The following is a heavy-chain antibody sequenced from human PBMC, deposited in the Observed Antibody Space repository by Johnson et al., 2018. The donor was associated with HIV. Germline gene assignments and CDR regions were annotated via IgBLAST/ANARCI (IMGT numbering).Heavy chain of an antibody. CDR3: AKARSSGQGAFDI. CDR1: GFTFSSYG. CDR2: IRYDGSNK. V-gene: IGHV3-30*02. Sequence: QVQLVESGGGVVQTGGSLRLSCAASGFTFSSYGMHWVRQAPGKGLEWVAFIRYDGSNKYYADSVKGRFTISRDNYENTLYLQMNSLRAEDTAVYYCAKARSSGQGAFDIWGQGTLVTVSS. D-gene: IGHD6-19*01. J-gene: IGHJ3*02.